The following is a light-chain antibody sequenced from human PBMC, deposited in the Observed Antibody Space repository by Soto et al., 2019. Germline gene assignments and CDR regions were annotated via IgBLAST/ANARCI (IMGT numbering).Light chain of an antibody. V-gene: IGKV3D-15*01. CDR1: QSISSN. CDR3: QLYNRPPALT. CDR2: GAS. Sequence: EIVMTQSPATLSVSPGERVTLSCRASQSISSNLAWYQQKPGQAPRLLIYGASFSATGLPARFSGSGSGAEFTLTIRSLRSEDFEVYYCQLYNRPPALTFGGGTKVEI. J-gene: IGKJ4*01.